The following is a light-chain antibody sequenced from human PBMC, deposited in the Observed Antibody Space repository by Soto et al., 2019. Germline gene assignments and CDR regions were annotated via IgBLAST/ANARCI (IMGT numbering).Light chain of an antibody. Sequence: QSVLTQPPSASGSPGQSVTISCTGTSSDVGGYHSVSWYQQHPGKAPKLMIYEVNKRPSGVPDRFSGSKSGNTASLTVSGLQAEDEADYYCSSYAGRSNLLFGGGTKLTVL. CDR1: SSDVGGYHS. V-gene: IGLV2-8*01. CDR2: EVN. CDR3: SSYAGRSNLL. J-gene: IGLJ2*01.